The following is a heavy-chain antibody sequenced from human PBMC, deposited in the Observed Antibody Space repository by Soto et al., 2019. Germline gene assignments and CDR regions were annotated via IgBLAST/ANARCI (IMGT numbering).Heavy chain of an antibody. D-gene: IGHD3-3*01. CDR1: GLTVCSYA. J-gene: IGHJ4*02. Sequence: GGSMRLCCAACGLTVCSYAMSWVRQAPGKGLEWVSAISGSGGSTYYADSVKGRFTISRDNSKNTLYLQMNSLRAEDTAVYYCAKDRTYYDFWSGYQPFDYWGQGTLVTVSS. V-gene: IGHV3-23*01. CDR3: AKDRTYYDFWSGYQPFDY. CDR2: ISGSGGST.